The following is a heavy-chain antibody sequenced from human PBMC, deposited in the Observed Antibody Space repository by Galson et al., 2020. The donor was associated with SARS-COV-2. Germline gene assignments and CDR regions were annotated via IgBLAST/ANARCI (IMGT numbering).Heavy chain of an antibody. D-gene: IGHD6-13*01. V-gene: IGHV5-51*01. CDR1: GYTFSGYW. J-gene: IGHJ4*02. Sequence: TGGSLRLSCKASGYTFSGYWIGWVRQMPGKGLEWMGIIYPGDSETIYNPSFEGQVTISADKSISTAYLQWTNLKASDTAMYYCTRPTAGHYDSWGLGTLVTVSS. CDR2: IYPGDSET. CDR3: TRPTAGHYDS.